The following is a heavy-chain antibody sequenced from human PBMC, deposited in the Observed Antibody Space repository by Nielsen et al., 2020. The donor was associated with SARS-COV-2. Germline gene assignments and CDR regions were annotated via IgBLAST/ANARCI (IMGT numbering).Heavy chain of an antibody. J-gene: IGHJ4*02. CDR3: AKAPNPLAAAGYYYFDY. CDR1: GFTFSSYA. V-gene: IGHV3-30-3*01. Sequence: GGSLRLSCAASGFTFSSYAFHWVRQAPGKGLEWVAVISYDGSNRYYADSVEGRFTISRDNAKNSLYLQMNSLRAEDTALYYCAKAPNPLAAAGYYYFDYWGQGTLVTVSS. D-gene: IGHD6-13*01. CDR2: ISYDGSNR.